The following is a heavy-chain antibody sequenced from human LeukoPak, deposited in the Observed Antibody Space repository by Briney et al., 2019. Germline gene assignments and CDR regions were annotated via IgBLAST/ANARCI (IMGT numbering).Heavy chain of an antibody. V-gene: IGHV4-31*03. J-gene: IGHJ4*02. CDR3: ARGSLDFDY. Sequence: PSETLSLTCTVSGGSISSGGYYWSWIRQHPGKGLEWIGYISYSGSTHYNPSLKSRVTILVDTSKNQFSLKLSSVTAADTAVYYCARGSLDFDYWGQGTLVTVSS. CDR1: GGSISSGGYY. CDR2: ISYSGST.